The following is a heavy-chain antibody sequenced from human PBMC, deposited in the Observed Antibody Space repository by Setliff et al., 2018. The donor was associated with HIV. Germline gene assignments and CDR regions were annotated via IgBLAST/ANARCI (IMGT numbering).Heavy chain of an antibody. CDR1: GYTFASYG. Sequence: GASVKVSCKASGYTFASYGITWVRQAPGQGLEWMGWISAYDGNTNYAQKVRERVTLTTDIATNTAFMELKNLTSADTAVYFCARSDWELVLSSFDYWGQGTQVTVSS. V-gene: IGHV1-18*01. D-gene: IGHD1-26*01. J-gene: IGHJ4*02. CDR2: ISAYDGNT. CDR3: ARSDWELVLSSFDY.